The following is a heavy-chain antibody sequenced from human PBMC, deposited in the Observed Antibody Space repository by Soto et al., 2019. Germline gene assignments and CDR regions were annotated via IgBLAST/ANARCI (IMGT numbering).Heavy chain of an antibody. Sequence: QVQLQESGPGLVKPSGTLSLTCAVSGGSISSSNWWSWVRQPPGKGLEWSGEIYHSGSTNYKPSLKSRVTRSVDKSKNQFSLKLSSVTAADTAVYYCARNGKPPIMVRGVIDYWGQGTLVTVSS. V-gene: IGHV4-4*02. CDR2: IYHSGST. CDR1: GGSISSSNW. CDR3: ARNGKPPIMVRGVIDY. J-gene: IGHJ4*02. D-gene: IGHD3-10*01.